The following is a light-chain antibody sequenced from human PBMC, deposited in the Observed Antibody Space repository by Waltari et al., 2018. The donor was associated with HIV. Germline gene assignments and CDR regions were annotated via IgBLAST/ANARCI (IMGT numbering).Light chain of an antibody. CDR2: EVS. V-gene: IGKV2D-29*01. Sequence: EIEVIQTPDSLSVTPGQPASISCKTSQTLLYSDGKSYLYWYLQTAGQPPQPLIYEVSNRLFGVSVRFSGSGSETDFTLTISRVEAEDVGVYHRLQGVRLYTFGQGTKLEIK. CDR3: LQGVRLYT. CDR1: QTLLYSDGKSY. J-gene: IGKJ2*01.